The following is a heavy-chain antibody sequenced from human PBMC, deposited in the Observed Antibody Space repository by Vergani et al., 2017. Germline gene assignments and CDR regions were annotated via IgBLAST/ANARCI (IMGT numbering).Heavy chain of an antibody. CDR3: ARQFWVSQGVGAFET. V-gene: IGHV4-38-2*02. CDR1: GYSISRGYY. D-gene: IGHD3-16*01. Sequence: VQLQESGPGLVKPSETLSLTCSVSGYSISRGYYWGWIRQPPGKGLEWIATVFHGGGAYYNPSIRRRVTISVETSKNQFSLRLTTLTAADTAVYYCARQFWVSQGVGAFETWGRGTEVSVSS. J-gene: IGHJ3*02. CDR2: VFHGGGA.